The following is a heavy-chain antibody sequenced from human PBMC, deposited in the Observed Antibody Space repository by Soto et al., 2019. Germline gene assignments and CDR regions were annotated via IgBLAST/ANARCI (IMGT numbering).Heavy chain of an antibody. Sequence: PAGSLRLSCAASGFTFSSYGMHWVRQAPGKGLEWVATTSYDGTSDYYADSVKGRFTISRDNSKNTVYLQMNSLRTEDTAVYYCPKSAAELRQFDWLLNDYWGQGTLVTVSS. CDR2: TSYDGTSD. J-gene: IGHJ4*02. CDR3: PKSAAELRQFDWLLNDY. V-gene: IGHV3-30*18. D-gene: IGHD3-9*01. CDR1: GFTFSSYG.